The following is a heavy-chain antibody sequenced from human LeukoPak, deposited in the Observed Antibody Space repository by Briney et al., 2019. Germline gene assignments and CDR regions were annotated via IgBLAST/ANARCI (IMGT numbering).Heavy chain of an antibody. J-gene: IGHJ4*02. CDR3: ARVHRGIAAAGGEGFDY. CDR2: SYYSGST. V-gene: IGHV4-59*01. D-gene: IGHD6-13*01. CDR1: GGSISGYY. Sequence: SETLSPTCTVSGGSISGYYWSWIRQPPGEGLEWIGFSYYSGSTKYSPSLQSRVTISLDTSKSQFSLKLSSVTAADTAMYYCARVHRGIAAAGGEGFDYWGQGTLVTVSS.